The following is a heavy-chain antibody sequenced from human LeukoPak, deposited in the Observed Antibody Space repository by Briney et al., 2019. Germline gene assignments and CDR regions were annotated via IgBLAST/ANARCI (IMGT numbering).Heavy chain of an antibody. V-gene: IGHV1-8*01. CDR3: ASAWFWSLMDV. Sequence: ASVKVSCKASGYTFTSYDINWVRQATGQGLEWMGWMNPNSGNTGYARKFQGRVTMTRNTSISTAYMELSSLRSEDTAVYYCASAWFWSLMDVWGQGTTVTVSS. CDR2: MNPNSGNT. CDR1: GYTFTSYD. J-gene: IGHJ6*02. D-gene: IGHD3-3*01.